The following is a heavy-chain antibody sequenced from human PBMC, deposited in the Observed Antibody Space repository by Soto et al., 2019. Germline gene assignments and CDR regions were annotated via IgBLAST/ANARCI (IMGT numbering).Heavy chain of an antibody. V-gene: IGHV2-5*02. CDR1: GFSLSTSGVG. J-gene: IGHJ5*02. Sequence: QITLKESGPTLVKPTQTLTLTCTFSGFSLSTSGVGVGWIRQPPGKALEWLALIYWDDDKRYSPSLKSRLTIXKXTXXTPVDLTMTNMDPVATATYSCAHGGAGGDYNWFDPWGQGTLVTVSS. CDR2: IYWDDDK. CDR3: AHGGAGGDYNWFDP. D-gene: IGHD3-16*01.